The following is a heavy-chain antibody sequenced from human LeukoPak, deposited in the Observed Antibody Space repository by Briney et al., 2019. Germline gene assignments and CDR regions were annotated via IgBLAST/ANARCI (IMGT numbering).Heavy chain of an antibody. CDR3: ARVGYFSPWFDP. V-gene: IGHV1-46*01. CDR1: GYTFTSYY. D-gene: IGHD2-15*01. CDR2: INPSGGST. J-gene: IGHJ5*02. Sequence: GASVKVSCKASGYTFTSYYMHWVRQAPGQGLEWMGIINPSGGSTSYAQKFQGRVTMTRDMSTSTDYMELSSLRSEDTAVYYCARVGYFSPWFDPWGQGTLVTVSS.